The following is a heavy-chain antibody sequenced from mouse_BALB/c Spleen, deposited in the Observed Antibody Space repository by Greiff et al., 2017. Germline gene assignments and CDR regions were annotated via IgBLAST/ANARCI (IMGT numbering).Heavy chain of an antibody. J-gene: IGHJ2*01. Sequence: VQLQQSGPGLVQPSQSLSITCTVSGFSLTSTGVHWVRQSPGKGLEWLGVIWSGGSTDYNEAFIPRLSISKDNSKSQVFFKMNSLQANDTAIYYFARRGDRYDVCFDYWGQGTTLTVSS. CDR2: IWSGGST. D-gene: IGHD2-12*01. CDR3: ARRGDRYDVCFDY. V-gene: IGHV2-2*02. CDR1: GFSLTSTG.